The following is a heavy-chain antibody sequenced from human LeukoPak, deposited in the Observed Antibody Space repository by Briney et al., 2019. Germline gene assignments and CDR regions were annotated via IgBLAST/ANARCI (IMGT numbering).Heavy chain of an antibody. J-gene: IGHJ6*03. CDR1: GFTFSSYS. CDR2: ISSSSSYI. D-gene: IGHD4-23*01. V-gene: IGHV3-21*01. CDR3: ARETTVVTTEGTYYYYYYMDV. Sequence: PGGSLRLSCAASGFTFSSYSMNWVRQAPGKGLEWVSSISSSSSYIYYADSVKGRFTISRDNAKNSLYLQMNSLRAEDTAVYYCARETTVVTTEGTYYYYYYMDVWGKGTTVTVSS.